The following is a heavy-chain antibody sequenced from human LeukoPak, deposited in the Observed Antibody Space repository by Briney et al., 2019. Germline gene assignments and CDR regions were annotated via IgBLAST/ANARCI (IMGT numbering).Heavy chain of an antibody. D-gene: IGHD6-19*01. CDR2: IWYDGSNK. Sequence: GGSLRLSCAASGFTFSSYGMYWVRQAPGKGLEWVAVIWYDGSNKYYADSVKGRFTISRDNSKNTLYLQMNSLRAEDTAVYYCARDKRMAVALDYWGQGTLVTVSS. CDR1: GFTFSSYG. V-gene: IGHV3-33*01. J-gene: IGHJ4*02. CDR3: ARDKRMAVALDY.